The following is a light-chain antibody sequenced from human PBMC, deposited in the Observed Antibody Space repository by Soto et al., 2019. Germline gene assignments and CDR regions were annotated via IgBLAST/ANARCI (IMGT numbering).Light chain of an antibody. CDR2: AAS. CDR1: QVMGSW. J-gene: IGKJ5*01. CDR3: QQTDTLPST. Sequence: DIQMTQSPSSVSAAVGERVTITCRASQVMGSWLAWYQQKPGKAPKLLIFAASTLQSGVPSRFSGSGSRTDFTLTITSLQPEDIGTYYCQQTDTLPSTFGQGTRLEIK. V-gene: IGKV1D-12*01.